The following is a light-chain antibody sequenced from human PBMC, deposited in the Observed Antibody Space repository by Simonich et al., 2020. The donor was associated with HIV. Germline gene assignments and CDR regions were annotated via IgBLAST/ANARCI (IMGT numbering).Light chain of an antibody. CDR2: GAS. CDR3: QQYNNWPSPFT. V-gene: IGKV3-15*01. CDR1: QNVASN. J-gene: IGKJ3*01. Sequence: EIVMTQSPATLSVSPGERATLSCRVSQNVASNLAWYQQKPGQAPRLLIYGASSRATGSPARFSGSGFGTEFTLTISSMQSEDFAVYYCQQYNNWPSPFTFGPGTKVDIE.